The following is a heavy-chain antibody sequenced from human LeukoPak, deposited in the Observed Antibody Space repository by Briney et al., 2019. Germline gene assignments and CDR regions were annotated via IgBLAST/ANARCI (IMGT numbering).Heavy chain of an antibody. V-gene: IGHV1-18*01. Sequence: GASVKVSCKASGYTFTSYGISWVRQAPGQGLEWMGWISAYNGNTNYAQKLQGRVTMTTDTSTSTAYMELRSLRSDDTAVYYCARVLSPVVVPANLDYWGQGTLVTVSS. CDR2: ISAYNGNT. CDR1: GYTFTSYG. J-gene: IGHJ4*02. D-gene: IGHD2-2*01. CDR3: ARVLSPVVVPANLDY.